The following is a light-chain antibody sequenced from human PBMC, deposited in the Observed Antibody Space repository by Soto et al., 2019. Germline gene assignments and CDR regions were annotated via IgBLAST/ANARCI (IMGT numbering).Light chain of an antibody. CDR2: GSS. CDR3: QSYDSRLPAYV. Sequence: QSALTQPPSVSGAPGQGVTISCTGSSSNIGAGYDVHWYQQLPGTAPKLLIYGSSNRPSGVPDRFSGSKSGTSASLAITGLQAEDEADYYCQSYDSRLPAYVIGTRTKVTVL. J-gene: IGLJ1*01. V-gene: IGLV1-40*01. CDR1: SSNIGAGYD.